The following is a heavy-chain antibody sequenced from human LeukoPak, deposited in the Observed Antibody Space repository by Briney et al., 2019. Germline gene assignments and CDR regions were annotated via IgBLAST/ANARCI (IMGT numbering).Heavy chain of an antibody. CDR3: ARDIVVVTAIRGDALDI. J-gene: IGHJ3*02. V-gene: IGHV1-18*01. CDR2: ISAYNGNT. Sequence: ASVRVSCKASGYTFANSGISWVRQAPGQGLEWMGWISAYNGNTNYAQKLQGRVTMTTDTSTSTAYMELRSLRSDDTAVYYCARDIVVVTAIRGDALDIWGQGTMVTVSS. CDR1: GYTFANSG. D-gene: IGHD2-21*02.